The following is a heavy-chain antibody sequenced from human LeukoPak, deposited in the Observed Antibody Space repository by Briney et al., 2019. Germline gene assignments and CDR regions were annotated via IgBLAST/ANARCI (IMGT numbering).Heavy chain of an antibody. CDR3: ARDPVPLGYCSGGSCYTQFDH. D-gene: IGHD2-15*01. V-gene: IGHV1-2*06. J-gene: IGHJ5*02. CDR2: INPNSGGA. Sequence: ASVKVSCRASGYTFTGYYMHWVRQAPGQGLEWMGRINPNSGGANYAQKFQGRVTMTRDTSISTAYMELSRLRSDDTAVYYCARDPVPLGYCSGGSCYTQFDHWGQGTLVTVSS. CDR1: GYTFTGYY.